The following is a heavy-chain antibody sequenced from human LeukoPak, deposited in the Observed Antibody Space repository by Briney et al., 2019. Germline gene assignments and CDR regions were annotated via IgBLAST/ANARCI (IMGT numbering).Heavy chain of an antibody. D-gene: IGHD1-26*01. Sequence: SETLSLTCTVSGATVGSAGYYWSLIRQPPGGGLDWIGYIYYIRNTNYNPSLKSRVTMSLDPSKNQFSLKLNSVTAADTAVYYCARTQSQSGTYRYYFGYWGQGTLVTVSS. J-gene: IGHJ4*02. CDR3: ARTQSQSGTYRYYFGY. V-gene: IGHV4-61*08. CDR2: IYYIRNT. CDR1: GATVGSAGYY.